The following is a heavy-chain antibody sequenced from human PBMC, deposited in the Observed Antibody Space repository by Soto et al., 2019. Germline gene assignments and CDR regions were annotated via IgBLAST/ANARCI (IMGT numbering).Heavy chain of an antibody. CDR1: GASIGSFY. V-gene: IGHV4-4*07. D-gene: IGHD3-3*01. CDR3: ARDLSWTGLDV. CDR2: VYSTGRA. Sequence: QVQLHESGPGLVKPSETLSLTCNVSGASIGSFYWSWIRQPAGKGLEWIGRVYSTGRATYNPALKGRVTIALDRSNNQISLEMKSVTAADTAVYFCARDLSWTGLDVWGRGTTVSVSS. J-gene: IGHJ6*02.